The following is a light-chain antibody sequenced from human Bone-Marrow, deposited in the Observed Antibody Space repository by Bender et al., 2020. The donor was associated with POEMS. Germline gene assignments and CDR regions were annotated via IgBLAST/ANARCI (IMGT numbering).Light chain of an antibody. V-gene: IGLV2-14*03. CDR2: DVT. CDR3: NSYTTSSTHV. J-gene: IGLJ1*01. CDR1: SSDIGTYNY. Sequence: QSALTQPASVSGSPGQSITISCTGTSSDIGTYNYVSWYQQYPGKAPQLMIYDVTDRPSGISNRFSGSKSGNTASLTISGLQPEDEADYYCNSYTTSSTHVFGSGTKVTVL.